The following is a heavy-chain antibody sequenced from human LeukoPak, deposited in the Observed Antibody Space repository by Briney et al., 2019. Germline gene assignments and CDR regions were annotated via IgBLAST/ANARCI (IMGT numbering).Heavy chain of an antibody. J-gene: IGHJ5*02. V-gene: IGHV1-46*01. CDR3: AREGHLYNSDTDRPYWFDP. CDR1: GYIFSSYY. D-gene: IGHD3-22*01. Sequence: ASVKVSCKASGYIFSSYYIHWVRQAPGQGLEWMGIINPSGGSTTYAQSFQGRVTMTRDMSTTTVYMELSSLRSEDTTVYYCAREGHLYNSDTDRPYWFDPWGQGTLVTVSS. CDR2: INPSGGST.